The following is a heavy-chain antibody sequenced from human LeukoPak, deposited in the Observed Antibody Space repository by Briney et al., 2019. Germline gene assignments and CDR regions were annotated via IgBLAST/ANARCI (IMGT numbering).Heavy chain of an antibody. CDR1: GGSFSGYY. CDR2: INRGGDT. CDR3: ARHPSGGNPLEW. Sequence: SETLSLTCAVYGGSFSGYYWGWIRQPPGKGLEWIGEINRGGDTNYNPSLKSRVTISVDTSKNQFSLKLSSVTAADTAVYYCARHPSGGNPLEWWGQGTLVTVSS. J-gene: IGHJ4*02. V-gene: IGHV4-34*01. D-gene: IGHD4-23*01.